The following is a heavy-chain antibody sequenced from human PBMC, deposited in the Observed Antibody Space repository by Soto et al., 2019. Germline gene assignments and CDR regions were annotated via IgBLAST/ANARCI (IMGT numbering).Heavy chain of an antibody. CDR2: ISRGGDNT. V-gene: IGHV3-23*01. Sequence: GGSLRLSCAPSGFTFSNFAMSWVRQAPGKGLEWVSGISRGGDNTYYADSVKGRFTVSRDNSKNTLYLQMNSLRAEDTAVYYCAREGSSTCFDYWGQGTLVTVS. CDR3: AREGSSTCFDY. J-gene: IGHJ4*02. D-gene: IGHD2-2*01. CDR1: GFTFSNFA.